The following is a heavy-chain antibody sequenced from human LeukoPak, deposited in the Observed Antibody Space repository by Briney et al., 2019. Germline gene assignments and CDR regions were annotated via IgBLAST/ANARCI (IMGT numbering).Heavy chain of an antibody. CDR2: IYHSGST. CDR3: ARSSWSLFDY. V-gene: IGHV4-38-2*02. Sequence: SETLSLTCTISGYSISSGYCWGWIRQPPGKGLEWIGSIYHSGSTYYNPSLKSRVTFSVDTSKNQFSLKLSSVTAADTAVYYCARSSWSLFDYWGRGTLVTVSS. CDR1: GYSISSGYC. D-gene: IGHD1-26*01. J-gene: IGHJ4*02.